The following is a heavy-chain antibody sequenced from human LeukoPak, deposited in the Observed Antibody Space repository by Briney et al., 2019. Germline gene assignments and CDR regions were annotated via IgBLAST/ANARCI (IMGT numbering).Heavy chain of an antibody. J-gene: IGHJ2*01. Sequence: SGGSLRLSCAAFGFTFSSYGINWVRQAPGKGLEWVAVISYDGSHKYYADSVQGRFTISRDNSGNTLYLQMNSLRAEDTALYYCAKQLAVATNYFDFWGRGTLVTVSS. D-gene: IGHD5-24*01. CDR1: GFTFSSYG. CDR2: ISYDGSHK. CDR3: AKQLAVATNYFDF. V-gene: IGHV3-30*18.